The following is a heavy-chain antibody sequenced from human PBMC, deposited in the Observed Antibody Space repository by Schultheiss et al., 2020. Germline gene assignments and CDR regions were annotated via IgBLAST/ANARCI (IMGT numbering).Heavy chain of an antibody. D-gene: IGHD3-22*01. Sequence: GGSLRLSCAASGFTFSSYAMHWVRQAPGKGLEYVSAISSNGGSTYYADSVKGRFTISRDNSKNTLYLQMNSLRAEDTAVYYCARGGREVVYYDSSGYLAGYYFDYWGQGTLVTVSS. CDR3: ARGGREVVYYDSSGYLAGYYFDY. CDR2: ISSNGGST. V-gene: IGHV3-64*04. CDR1: GFTFSSYA. J-gene: IGHJ4*02.